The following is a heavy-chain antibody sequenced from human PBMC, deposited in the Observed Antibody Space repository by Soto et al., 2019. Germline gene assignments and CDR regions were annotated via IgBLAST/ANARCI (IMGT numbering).Heavy chain of an antibody. D-gene: IGHD6-19*01. V-gene: IGHV2-5*02. CDR3: AHILVSGLGYYFDY. J-gene: IGHJ4*02. CDR1: WFSLSSTRMA. Sequence: QITLKESGPTLVKPTQTLTLTCTFSWFSLSSTRMAVGWIRQPPGKALEWLALIYWDDDKRYSPFLKSRLTTTKHTSKHQVVLTMSNMDPVDTARYYWAHILVSGLGYYFDYWGQGTLVTVSS. CDR2: IYWDDDK.